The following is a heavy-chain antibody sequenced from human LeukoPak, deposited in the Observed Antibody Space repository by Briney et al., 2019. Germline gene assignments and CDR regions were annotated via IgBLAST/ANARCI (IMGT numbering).Heavy chain of an antibody. J-gene: IGHJ4*02. Sequence: PGGSLKLSCAASGFTFSGSAMHWVRRASGKGLEWVAVISYDGSNKYYADSVKGRFTISRDNSKSTLYLQMNSLRAEDTAVYYCARDVRSLYYFDYWGQGTLVTVSS. CDR2: ISYDGSNK. V-gene: IGHV3-30-3*01. CDR3: ARDVRSLYYFDY. CDR1: GFTFSGSA.